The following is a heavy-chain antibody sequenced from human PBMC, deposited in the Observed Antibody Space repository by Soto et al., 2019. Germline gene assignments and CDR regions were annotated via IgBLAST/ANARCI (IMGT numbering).Heavy chain of an antibody. V-gene: IGHV4-59*01. Sequence: SGTLSLTCTVSGGSISNYNWSWLRQPPGKGLEWIGFIFYTGSTNYNPSLKSRVTISVDTSKNQFSLKLSSVTTADTAVYYCARGYSSGWYRLYYFDYWGQGTLVTVSS. CDR2: IFYTGST. J-gene: IGHJ4*02. CDR1: GGSISNYN. CDR3: ARGYSSGWYRLYYFDY. D-gene: IGHD6-19*01.